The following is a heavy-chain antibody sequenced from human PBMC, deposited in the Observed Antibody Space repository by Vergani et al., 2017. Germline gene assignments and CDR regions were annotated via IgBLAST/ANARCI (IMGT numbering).Heavy chain of an antibody. CDR2: ISAYNANT. CDR1: GYTFTKFG. D-gene: IGHD5-18*01. CDR3: ARGGGQTALDL. V-gene: IGHV1-18*01. Sequence: QVQLVQSGAEVKKPGASVKVSCKASGYTFTKFGITWVRQAPGQGLQWMGWISAYNANTKFAQKLQGRVFMTTDTSTRTAYMELRSLRSDDTAVYYCARGGGQTALDLWGQRTLVTVSS. J-gene: IGHJ4*02.